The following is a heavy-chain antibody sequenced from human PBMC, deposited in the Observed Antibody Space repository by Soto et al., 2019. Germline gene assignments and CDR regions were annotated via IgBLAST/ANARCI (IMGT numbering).Heavy chain of an antibody. CDR2: INHSGST. V-gene: IGHV4-34*01. CDR3: ARAGAFDI. CDR1: GGSFSGYY. Sequence: TSETLSLTCAVYGGSFSGYYWSWIRQPPGKGLEWIGEINHSGSTNYNPSLKSRVTISVDTSKNQFSLKLSSVTAADTAVYYCARAGAFDIWGQGTMVTVSS. J-gene: IGHJ3*02.